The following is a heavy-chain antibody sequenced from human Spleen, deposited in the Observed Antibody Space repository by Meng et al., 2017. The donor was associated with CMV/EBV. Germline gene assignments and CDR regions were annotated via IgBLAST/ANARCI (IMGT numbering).Heavy chain of an antibody. V-gene: IGHV4-34*01. CDR3: ARVLRFLEWPPHYGMDV. D-gene: IGHD3-3*01. CDR2: INHSGST. CDR1: GGSFSGYY. J-gene: IGHJ6*02. Sequence: SETLSLTCAVYGGSFSGYYWSWIRQPPGKGLEWIGEINHSGSTNYNPSLKSRVTISVDTSKNQFSLKLSSVTAADTAVYYCARVLRFLEWPPHYGMDVWGQGTTVTVSS.